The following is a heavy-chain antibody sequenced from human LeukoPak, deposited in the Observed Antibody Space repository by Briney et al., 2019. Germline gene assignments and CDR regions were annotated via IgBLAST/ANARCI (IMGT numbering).Heavy chain of an antibody. CDR3: AKENRQWLARGGLCYFDY. Sequence: QPGGSLRLSCAASGFTFSSYAMSWVRQAPGKGLEWVSAISGSGGSTYYADSVKGRFTISRDNSKNTLYLQMNSLRAEDTAVYYCAKENRQWLARGGLCYFDYWGLGTLVTVSS. J-gene: IGHJ4*02. D-gene: IGHD6-19*01. CDR2: ISGSGGST. V-gene: IGHV3-23*01. CDR1: GFTFSSYA.